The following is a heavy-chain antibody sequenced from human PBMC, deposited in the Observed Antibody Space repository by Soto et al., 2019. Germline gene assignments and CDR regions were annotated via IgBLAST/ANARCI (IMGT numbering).Heavy chain of an antibody. CDR1: GASVSSGNW. V-gene: IGHV4-4*02. J-gene: IGHJ4*02. CDR2: MHPSGNT. CDR3: ARHGDYSFAS. D-gene: IGHD2-21*01. Sequence: QVQLQESGPGLLKPSGTLFLTCAVSGASVSSGNWWSWVRQPPGKGLEWIGEMHPSGNTNYNPSLKSQVSVSVDKSKNQLTLHLNSLTAADTAVFFCARHGDYSFASWGQGTLVIVSS.